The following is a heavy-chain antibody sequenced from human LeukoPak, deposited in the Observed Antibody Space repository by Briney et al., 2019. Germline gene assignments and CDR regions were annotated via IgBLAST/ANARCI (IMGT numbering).Heavy chain of an antibody. V-gene: IGHV3-7*01. CDR3: AGEMTAVRSFDH. D-gene: IGHD4-11*01. CDR1: GFSFSSYC. J-gene: IGHJ4*02. Sequence: GGSLRLSCAASGFSFSSYCMTWVRQAPGKGLEWVANIKQDESEKYYVDSVKGRFTISRDNAKNSLYLQMNSLRAEDTAVYYCAGEMTAVRSFDHWGQGTLVTVSS. CDR2: IKQDESEK.